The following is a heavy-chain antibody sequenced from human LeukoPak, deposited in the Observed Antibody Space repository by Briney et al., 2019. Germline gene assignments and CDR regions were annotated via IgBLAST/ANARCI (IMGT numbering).Heavy chain of an antibody. J-gene: IGHJ5*02. D-gene: IGHD3-16*01. CDR1: GGTFSSYA. CDR2: IIPIFGTA. Sequence: ASVKVSFKASGGTFSSYAISWVRQAPGQGLEWMGGIIPIFGTANYAQKFQGRVTITADESTSTAYIELSSLRSEDTAVYYCARDIFARPALSRLVLWGASPPAYDPWGQGTLVTVSS. CDR3: ARDIFARPALSRLVLWGASPPAYDP. V-gene: IGHV1-69*13.